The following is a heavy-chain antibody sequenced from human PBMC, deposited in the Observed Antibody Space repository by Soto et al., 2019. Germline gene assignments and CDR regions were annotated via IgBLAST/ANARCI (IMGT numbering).Heavy chain of an antibody. CDR1: GGSISSGGYY. D-gene: IGHD4-17*01. CDR2: IYYRGSA. J-gene: IGHJ3*02. V-gene: IGHV4-31*03. Sequence: QGQLQESGPGLVKPSLTLSLTCTVSGGSISSGGYYWSWIRQHPGKGREWIGYIYYRGSAYYNPYLHSRDTISLDTSNNQCTLKLSSVTAADTAVYYCAREPQPNYGGGGDDAFDIWCQGTMVTVSS. CDR3: AREPQPNYGGGGDDAFDI.